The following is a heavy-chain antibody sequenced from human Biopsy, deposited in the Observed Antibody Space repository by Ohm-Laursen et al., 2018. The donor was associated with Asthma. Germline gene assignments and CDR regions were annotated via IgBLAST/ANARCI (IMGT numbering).Heavy chain of an antibody. CDR1: GYTFTDYY. CDR2: ISPFTGDT. J-gene: IGHJ4*02. D-gene: IGHD5-24*01. Sequence: GSSVKVSCKASGYTFTDYYVMWLRQAPGQGLEWMGWISPFTGDTHFGQKFQGRVTMTTDTSTDTAYMELRSLRSDDTAVYYCARHPYNFGGFDYWGQGSLVLVSS. CDR3: ARHPYNFGGFDY. V-gene: IGHV1-18*04.